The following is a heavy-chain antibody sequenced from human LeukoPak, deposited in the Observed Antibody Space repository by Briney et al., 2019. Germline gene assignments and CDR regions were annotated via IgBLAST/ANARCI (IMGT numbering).Heavy chain of an antibody. Sequence: GASVKVSCKASGYTFTGYYMQWVRQAPGQGLEWMGWINPNSGGTNYAQKFQGRVTMTRDTSISTAYMELSRLRSDDTAVYFCARDHCVSSRCYEDYYYGMDVWGRGTTVTVSS. J-gene: IGHJ6*02. CDR2: INPNSGGT. V-gene: IGHV1-2*02. D-gene: IGHD2-2*01. CDR3: ARDHCVSSRCYEDYYYGMDV. CDR1: GYTFTGYY.